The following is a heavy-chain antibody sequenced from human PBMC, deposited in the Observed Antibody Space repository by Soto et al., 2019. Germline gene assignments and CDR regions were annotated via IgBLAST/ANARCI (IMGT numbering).Heavy chain of an antibody. CDR3: ARDGVGATTFYGYFDY. Sequence: QVQLVESGGGVVQPGRSLRLSCAASGFRFSGFGMHWVRQAPGKGLEWVAILRYDGSNKYYADSVKSRFTISRDNSQNTLYLQMDSLRVEDTAVYYCARDGVGATTFYGYFDYWGQGILVTVSS. CDR2: LRYDGSNK. V-gene: IGHV3-33*01. J-gene: IGHJ4*02. D-gene: IGHD1-26*01. CDR1: GFRFSGFG.